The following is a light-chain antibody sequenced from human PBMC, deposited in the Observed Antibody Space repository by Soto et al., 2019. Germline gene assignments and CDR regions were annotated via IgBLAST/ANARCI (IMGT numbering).Light chain of an antibody. V-gene: IGKV3-20*01. J-gene: IGKJ1*01. CDR3: QQYATSPRR. CDR1: QSVSSSY. CDR2: GAS. Sequence: ENVLTQSPDTLSLSPGERATLSCRASQSVSSSYIAWYQQKPGQAPRLLLYGASSRATAIPDRFSGSGSGTDFTLTISILEPEDFAVYFCQQYATSPRRFGQGTRVEIK.